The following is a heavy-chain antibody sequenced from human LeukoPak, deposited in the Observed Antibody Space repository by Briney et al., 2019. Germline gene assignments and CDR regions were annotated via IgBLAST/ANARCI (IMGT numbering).Heavy chain of an antibody. Sequence: GGSLRLSCAASGFTFSSYGMHWVRQAPGKGLEWVAVIWYDGSNNCYADSVKGRFTISRDNSKNTLYLQMNSLRAEDTAVYYCARKKYYYDSSGYYQSYYYYAVDVWGQGTTVTVSS. V-gene: IGHV3-33*01. CDR2: IWYDGSNN. CDR3: ARKKYYYDSSGYYQSYYYYAVDV. J-gene: IGHJ6*02. CDR1: GFTFSSYG. D-gene: IGHD3-22*01.